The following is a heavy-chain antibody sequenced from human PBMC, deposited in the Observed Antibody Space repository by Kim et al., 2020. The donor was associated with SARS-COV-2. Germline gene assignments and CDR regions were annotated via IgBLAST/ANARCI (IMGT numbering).Heavy chain of an antibody. J-gene: IGHJ6*02. CDR2: INIYTGKP. CDR3: ARGGYGDVVTVEFGLDV. D-gene: IGHD6-25*01. Sequence: ASVKVSCKASGYSFTRYAMNWVRQAPGQGLEWMGWINIYTGKPTYAQAFTGRFVFSLDTSGSTAYLHIYSLQAEDTAVYFCARGGYGDVVTVEFGLDVWGQGTTVTVSS. CDR1: GYSFTRYA. V-gene: IGHV7-4-1*01.